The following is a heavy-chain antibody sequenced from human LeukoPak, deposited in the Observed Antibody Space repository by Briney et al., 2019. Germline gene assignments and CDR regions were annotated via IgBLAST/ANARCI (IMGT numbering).Heavy chain of an antibody. D-gene: IGHD3-10*01. CDR1: GFTFSSHT. V-gene: IGHV3-21*01. J-gene: IGHJ6*02. CDR2: ISSSSSFI. Sequence: GGSLRLSCAASGFTFSSHTVTWVRQAPGRGLEWVSSISSSSSFIHYADSVRGRFTISRDNAKNSLYLQMNSLRAEDTAVYYCARDRPLGRGLYGSGFVSPVRGMDVWGQGTTVTVSS. CDR3: ARDRPLGRGLYGSGFVSPVRGMDV.